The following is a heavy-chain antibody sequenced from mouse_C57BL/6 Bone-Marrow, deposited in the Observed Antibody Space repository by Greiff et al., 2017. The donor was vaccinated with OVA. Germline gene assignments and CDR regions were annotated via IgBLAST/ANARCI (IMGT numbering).Heavy chain of an antibody. Sequence: DVQLVESGGGLVKPGGSLKLSCAASGFTFSDYGMHWVRQAPEKGLEWVAYISSGSSTIYYADTVKGRFTISRDNAKNTLFLQMTSLRSEDTAMYYCARATTVVATDYYAMDYWGQGTSVTVSS. D-gene: IGHD1-1*01. V-gene: IGHV5-17*01. CDR2: ISSGSSTI. CDR1: GFTFSDYG. J-gene: IGHJ4*01. CDR3: ARATTVVATDYYAMDY.